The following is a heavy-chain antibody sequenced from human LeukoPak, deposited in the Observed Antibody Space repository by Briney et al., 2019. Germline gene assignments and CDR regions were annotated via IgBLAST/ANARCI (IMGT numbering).Heavy chain of an antibody. D-gene: IGHD1-20*01. J-gene: IGHJ4*02. CDR1: GFTFSSYA. V-gene: IGHV3-23*01. CDR3: AKDRLYSWNFFDY. Sequence: PGASLRLSCAASGFTFSSYAMSWVRQAPGKGLEWVSAISGSGGSTYYADSVKGRFTISRDNSKNTLYLQMNSLRAEDTAVYYCAKDRLYSWNFFDYWGQGTLVTVSS. CDR2: ISGSGGST.